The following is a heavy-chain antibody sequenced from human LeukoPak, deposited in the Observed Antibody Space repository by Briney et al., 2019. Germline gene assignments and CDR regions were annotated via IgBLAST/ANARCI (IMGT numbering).Heavy chain of an antibody. V-gene: IGHV3-21*01. D-gene: IGHD6-6*01. CDR3: AKSLAASVDWFDP. CDR2: ISSSSSYI. Sequence: PGGSLRLSCAASGFTFSSYSMNWVRQAPGKGLEWVSSISSSSSYIYYADSVKGRFTISRDNAKNSLFLQMNSLRAEDTAVYYCAKSLAASVDWFDPWGQGTLVTVSS. CDR1: GFTFSSYS. J-gene: IGHJ5*02.